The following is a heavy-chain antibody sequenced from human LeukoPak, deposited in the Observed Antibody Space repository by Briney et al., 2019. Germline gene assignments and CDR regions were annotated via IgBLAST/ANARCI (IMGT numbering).Heavy chain of an antibody. CDR2: ICPRGGI. CDR3: ARNGGYDQDV. CDR1: GDSISNNNC. D-gene: IGHD5-18*01. Sequence: PSETLSLTCAVFGDSISNNNCYSWVRQSPGKGLEWIGEICPRGGINYNPSLKTRVIITGDRSKNQFSLNLISVTAADSAVYYCARNGGYDQDVWGQGTTVTVSS. V-gene: IGHV4-4*02. J-gene: IGHJ6*02.